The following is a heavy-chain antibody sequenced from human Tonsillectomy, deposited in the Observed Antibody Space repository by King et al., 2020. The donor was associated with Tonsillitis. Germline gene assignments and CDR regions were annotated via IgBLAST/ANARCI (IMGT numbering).Heavy chain of an antibody. CDR1: GGSISSYY. CDR3: ARDHDWNDVVYFDY. V-gene: IGHV4-4*07. Sequence: QLQESGPGLVKPSETLSLTCTVSGGSISSYYWSWIRQPAGKGLEWIGRIYTSGSTNYNPSLKSRATMSVDTSKNQFSLKLSSVTAADTAVYYCARDHDWNDVVYFDYWGQGTLVTVSS. CDR2: IYTSGST. J-gene: IGHJ4*02. D-gene: IGHD1-1*01.